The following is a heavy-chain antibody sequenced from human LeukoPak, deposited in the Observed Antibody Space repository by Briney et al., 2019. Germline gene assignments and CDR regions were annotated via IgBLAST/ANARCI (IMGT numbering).Heavy chain of an antibody. CDR2: VYMSGDT. J-gene: IGHJ6*03. CDR3: ARSDYYYYYMDV. Sequence: SETLSLTCSVSGGSITEFYWNWIRQPAGKGLEWIGRVYMSGDTNYNPSLKSRVTMSVDTSKNQFSLKLSSVTAADTAVYYCARSDYYYYYMDVWGKGPTVTVSS. CDR1: GGSITEFY. V-gene: IGHV4-4*07.